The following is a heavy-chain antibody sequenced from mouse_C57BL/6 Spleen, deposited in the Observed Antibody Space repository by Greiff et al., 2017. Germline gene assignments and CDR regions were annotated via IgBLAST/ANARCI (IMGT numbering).Heavy chain of an antibody. Sequence: EVKVEESGGGLVQPGGSMKLSCVASGFTFSNYWMNWVRQSPEKGLEWVAQIRLKSDNYATHYAESVKGRFTISRDDSKSSVYLQMNNLRAEDTGIYYCTVGTTVVAETYWGQGTTLTV. CDR3: TVGTTVVAETY. D-gene: IGHD1-1*01. CDR1: GFTFSNYW. J-gene: IGHJ2*01. V-gene: IGHV6-3*01. CDR2: IRLKSDNYAT.